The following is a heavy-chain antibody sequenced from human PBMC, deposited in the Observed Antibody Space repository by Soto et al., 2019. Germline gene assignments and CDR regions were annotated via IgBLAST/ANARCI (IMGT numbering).Heavy chain of an antibody. Sequence: EGQLVESGGGLVQPGGSLRLSCAASGFTFSSYWMSWVRQAPGKGLEWVANIKQDGSEIYYVDSVKGRFTISRDNAKNSLYLQMHSLSPEDTAVYYCARDGVLWFGASKFDYWGQGTLVTVSS. CDR1: GFTFSSYW. CDR2: IKQDGSEI. CDR3: ARDGVLWFGASKFDY. D-gene: IGHD3-10*01. V-gene: IGHV3-7*04. J-gene: IGHJ4*02.